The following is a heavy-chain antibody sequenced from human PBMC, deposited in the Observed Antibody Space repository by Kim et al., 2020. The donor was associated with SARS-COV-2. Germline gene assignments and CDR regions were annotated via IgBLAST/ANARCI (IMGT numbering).Heavy chain of an antibody. D-gene: IGHD6-19*01. V-gene: IGHV4-59*01. CDR3: ARGRAVAGMGGVFDY. J-gene: IGHJ4*02. Sequence: SETLSLTCTVSGGSISSYYWSWIRQPPGKGLEWIGYIYYSGSTNYNPSLKSRVTISVDTSKNQFSLKLSSVTAADTAVYYCARGRAVAGMGGVFDYWGQGTLVTVSS. CDR2: IYYSGST. CDR1: GGSISSYY.